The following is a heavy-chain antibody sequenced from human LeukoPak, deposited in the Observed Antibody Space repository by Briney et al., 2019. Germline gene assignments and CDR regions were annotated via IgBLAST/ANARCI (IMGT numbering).Heavy chain of an antibody. V-gene: IGHV3-53*01. CDR3: ASLNSYGGNSYYYYGMDV. J-gene: IGHJ6*02. Sequence: GGSLRLSCAASGFTVSSNYMSWVRQAPGKGLEWVSVIYSGGSTYYADSVKGRFTISRDNSKNTLYLQMNSLRAEDTAVYYCASLNSYGGNSYYYYGMDVWGQGATVTVSS. CDR1: GFTVSSNY. CDR2: IYSGGST. D-gene: IGHD4-23*01.